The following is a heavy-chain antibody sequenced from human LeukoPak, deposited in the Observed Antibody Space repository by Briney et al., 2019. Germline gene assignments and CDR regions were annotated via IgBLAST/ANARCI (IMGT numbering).Heavy chain of an antibody. CDR2: INPNSGGT. J-gene: IGHJ6*03. D-gene: IGHD2-21*01. CDR1: GYTFTGYY. Sequence: GASVKVSCKASGYTFTGYYMRWVRQAPGQGLEWMGRINPNSGGTNYAQKFQGRVTMTGDTSISTAYMELSRLRSDDTAVYYCARSPLWYYYMDVWGKGTTVTVSS. CDR3: ARSPLWYYYMDV. V-gene: IGHV1-2*06.